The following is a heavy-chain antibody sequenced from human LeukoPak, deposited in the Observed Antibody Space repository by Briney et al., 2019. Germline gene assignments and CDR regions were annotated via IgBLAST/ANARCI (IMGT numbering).Heavy chain of an antibody. CDR1: GFTFSSCS. CDR3: AKDLVLWFGELLSS. V-gene: IGHV3-23*01. J-gene: IGHJ5*02. Sequence: PGGSLRLSCAASGFTFSSCSMNWVRQAPGQGLHWVSAISGSGGSTYYADSVKGRFTISRDNSKNTLYLQMNSLRAEDTAVYYCAKDLVLWFGELLSSWGQGTLVTVSS. CDR2: ISGSGGST. D-gene: IGHD3-10*01.